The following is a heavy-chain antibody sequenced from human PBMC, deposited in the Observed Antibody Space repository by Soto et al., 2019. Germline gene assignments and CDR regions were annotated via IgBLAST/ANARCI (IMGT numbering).Heavy chain of an antibody. J-gene: IGHJ4*02. CDR3: ATSSDWSPLLDY. D-gene: IGHD6-13*01. V-gene: IGHV1-2*02. Sequence: AAVKVSCKDSQYTFTNYYRHWVRQAPGQRPEWMGWINNGGGTIYAQKFQGRLTMTRDTSITTAYMELSRLSSDDTAFYYCATSSDWSPLLDYWGQGTLVTVSS. CDR1: QYTFTNYY. CDR2: INNGGGT.